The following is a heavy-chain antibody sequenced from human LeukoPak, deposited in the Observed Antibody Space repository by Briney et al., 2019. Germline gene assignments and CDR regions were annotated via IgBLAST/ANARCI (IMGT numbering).Heavy chain of an antibody. CDR2: ISYDGSNK. Sequence: PLGALRLSCAASGFTFSSYGMHTVRQAPGTGLEWGAVISYDGSNKYYADSVKGRFTISRDNSKNTLYLQMNSLRAEDTAVYYCAKDEYYGSGSYDTPFDYWGQGTLVTVSS. V-gene: IGHV3-30*18. CDR3: AKDEYYGSGSYDTPFDY. D-gene: IGHD3-10*01. J-gene: IGHJ4*02. CDR1: GFTFSSYG.